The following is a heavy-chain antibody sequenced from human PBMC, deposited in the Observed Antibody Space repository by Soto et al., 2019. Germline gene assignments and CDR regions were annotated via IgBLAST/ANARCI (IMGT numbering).Heavy chain of an antibody. CDR3: ARDQSPSSGWPGMDV. Sequence: ASVKVSCKASGYAFTDYYMHWVRQAPGQGLEWMGWINPNSGGTNYAQKFQGRVTMTRDTSISTAYMELNRLRSDDTAVYYCARDQSPSSGWPGMDVWGQGTTVTVSS. CDR2: INPNSGGT. V-gene: IGHV1-2*02. J-gene: IGHJ6*02. D-gene: IGHD6-19*01. CDR1: GYAFTDYY.